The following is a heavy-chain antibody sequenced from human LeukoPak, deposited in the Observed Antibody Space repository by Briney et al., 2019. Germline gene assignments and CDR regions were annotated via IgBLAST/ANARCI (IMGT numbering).Heavy chain of an antibody. J-gene: IGHJ6*03. CDR3: ARVPSTLRRHEKQWLVINYYYYYYMDV. V-gene: IGHV4-34*01. Sequence: SETLSLTCAVYGGSFSGYYWSWIRQPPGKGLEWIGEINHSGNTNYNPSLKSRVTISVDTSKNQFSLKLTSMTAADTAVYYCARVPSTLRRHEKQWLVINYYYYYYMDVWGKGTTVTVSS. CDR2: INHSGNT. D-gene: IGHD6-19*01. CDR1: GGSFSGYY.